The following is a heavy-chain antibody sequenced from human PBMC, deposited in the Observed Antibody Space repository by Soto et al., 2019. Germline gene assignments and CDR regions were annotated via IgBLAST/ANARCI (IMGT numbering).Heavy chain of an antibody. V-gene: IGHV1-69*06. CDR3: ASGLSGSVLLWFGEFPPYYYGMDV. D-gene: IGHD3-10*01. Sequence: SVKVSCKASGGTFSSYAISWVRQAPGQGLEWMGGIIPIFGTANYAQKFQGRVTITADKSTSTAYMELSSLRSEDTAVYYCASGLSGSVLLWFGEFPPYYYGMDVWGQGTTVTVSS. CDR1: GGTFSSYA. J-gene: IGHJ6*02. CDR2: IIPIFGTA.